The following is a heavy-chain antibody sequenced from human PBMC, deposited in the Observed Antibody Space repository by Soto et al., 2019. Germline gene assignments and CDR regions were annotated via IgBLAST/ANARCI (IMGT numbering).Heavy chain of an antibody. CDR3: ARSRYSRHDHLAY. D-gene: IGHD5-12*01. J-gene: IGHJ1*01. CDR2: IYYDGNT. Sequence: PSETLSLTCTVSGDSISSNSHYWGWIRQPPGKGLESIANIYYDGNTYYNPSLKSRVTISLDTSKNQFSLKLSSVTAADTAVYYFARSRYSRHDHLAYCGQGTLVPVSS. CDR1: GDSISSNSHY. V-gene: IGHV4-39*07.